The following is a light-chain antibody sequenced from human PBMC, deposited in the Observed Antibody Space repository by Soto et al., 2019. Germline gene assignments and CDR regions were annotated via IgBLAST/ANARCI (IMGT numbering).Light chain of an antibody. CDR1: QTIGTY. CDR3: QRSSGIPYA. Sequence: DIQMTQSPASLSASVGDRVTVTCRASQTIGTYLTWYQQQPGKAPKLLIYAASPLQGGVPSRFSGSGSGTDFTLTISRLQPEDFATCYCQRSSGIPYAFGQGTKAGIK. V-gene: IGKV1-39*01. CDR2: AAS. J-gene: IGKJ2*01.